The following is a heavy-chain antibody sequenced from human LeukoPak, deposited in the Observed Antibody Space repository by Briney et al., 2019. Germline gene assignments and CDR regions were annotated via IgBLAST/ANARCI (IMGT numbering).Heavy chain of an antibody. CDR3: ARDQGLTGYFDY. V-gene: IGHV1-46*01. Sequence: ASVKVSCKTSGYRFTNNYMHWVRQAPGQGLEWMGTINPSGGNINYAQKFQGRVTMTRDTSTSTVYMELSSLRSEDTAVYFCARDQGLTGYFDYWGQGTLVTVSS. CDR2: INPSGGNI. J-gene: IGHJ4*02. CDR1: GYRFTNNY. D-gene: IGHD3-9*01.